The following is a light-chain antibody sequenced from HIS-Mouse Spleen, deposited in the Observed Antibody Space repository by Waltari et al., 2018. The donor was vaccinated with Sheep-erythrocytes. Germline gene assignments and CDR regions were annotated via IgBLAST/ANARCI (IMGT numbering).Light chain of an antibody. CDR2: DVS. CDR3: CSDAGSYNHV. CDR1: SSDVGGYNY. Sequence: QSALTQPRSVSGSPGQSVTISCTGTSSDVGGYNYVSWYQPHPGKAPKLMIYDVSKRPSGVPDRFSGSKSGNAASLTCSGLQAEEEADYYCCSDAGSYNHVFATGTKVTVL. J-gene: IGLJ1*01. V-gene: IGLV2-11*01.